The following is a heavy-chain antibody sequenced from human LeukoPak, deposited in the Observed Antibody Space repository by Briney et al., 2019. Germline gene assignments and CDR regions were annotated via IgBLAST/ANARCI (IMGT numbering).Heavy chain of an antibody. CDR3: ARSGPINAFDI. CDR1: EFTFSSYA. Sequence: PGGSLRLSCAASEFTFSSYAMHWVRQAPGKGLEWVAVISYDGSNKYYADSVKGRFTISRDNSKNTLYLQMNSLRAEDTAVYYCARSGPINAFDIWGQGTMVTVSS. CDR2: ISYDGSNK. J-gene: IGHJ3*02. V-gene: IGHV3-30-3*01. D-gene: IGHD2-15*01.